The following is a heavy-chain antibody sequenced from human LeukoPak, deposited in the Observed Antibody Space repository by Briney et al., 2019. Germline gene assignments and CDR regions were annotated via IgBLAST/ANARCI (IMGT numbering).Heavy chain of an antibody. J-gene: IGHJ4*02. Sequence: PGGPLRLSCAASGFTFSSYSMNWVRQAPGKGLEWVSSISSSSSYIYYADSVKGRFTISRDNAKNSLYLQMNSLRAEDTAVYYCARDAIGYCSSTSCYGDYWGQGTLVTVSS. CDR2: ISSSSSYI. V-gene: IGHV3-21*01. CDR1: GFTFSSYS. CDR3: ARDAIGYCSSTSCYGDY. D-gene: IGHD2-2*01.